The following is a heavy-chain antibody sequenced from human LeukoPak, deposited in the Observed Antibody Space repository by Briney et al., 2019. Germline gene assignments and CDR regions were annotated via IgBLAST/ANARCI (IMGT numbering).Heavy chain of an antibody. CDR3: ARAQTYGDYRLLLDY. D-gene: IGHD4-17*01. J-gene: IGHJ4*02. Sequence: RPGGSLRLSCAASGFTFSNYWMSWVRQAPGKGLEWVSGLNWDGGTTGHADSVKGRFTISRDNAKNSLYLQMNSLRAEDTALYYCARAQTYGDYRLLLDYWGQGTLVTVSS. V-gene: IGHV3-20*04. CDR2: LNWDGGTT. CDR1: GFTFSNYW.